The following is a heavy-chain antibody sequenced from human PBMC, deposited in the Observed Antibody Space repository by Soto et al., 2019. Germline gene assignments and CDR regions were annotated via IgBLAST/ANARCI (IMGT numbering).Heavy chain of an antibody. D-gene: IGHD5-12*01. V-gene: IGHV3-30*03. J-gene: IGHJ4*01. Sequence: PGGSLRLSCAASGFTFSSYGMHWVRQAPGKGLEWVAVISYDGSNKYYADSVKGRFTISRDNSKNTLYLQMNSLRAEDTAVYYCARCSGYSPGHIDFWGQGTLVTVSS. CDR1: GFTFSSYG. CDR3: ARCSGYSPGHIDF. CDR2: ISYDGSNK.